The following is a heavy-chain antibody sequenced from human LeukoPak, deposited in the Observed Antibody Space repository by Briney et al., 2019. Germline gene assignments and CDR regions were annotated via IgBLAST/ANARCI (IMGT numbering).Heavy chain of an antibody. CDR1: GRSISSSSDF. CDR2: IYYSGST. Sequence: SETLSLTCTVSGRSISSSSDFWGWIRQPPGKGLEWIGTIYYSGSTYYNPSLKSRVTISVDTSKNQFSLKLSSVTAADTAVYYCAARQRITIGYWGQGTLVTVSS. V-gene: IGHV4-39*01. J-gene: IGHJ4*02. D-gene: IGHD3-3*02. CDR3: AARQRITIGY.